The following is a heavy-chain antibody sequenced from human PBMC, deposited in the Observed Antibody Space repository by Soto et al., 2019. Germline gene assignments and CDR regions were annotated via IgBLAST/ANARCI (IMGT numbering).Heavy chain of an antibody. J-gene: IGHJ4*02. Sequence: PGGSLRLYCAASGFTFSSYGMHWVRQAPGKGLEWVAVISYDGSNKYYADSVEGRFTISRDNSKNTLYLQMNSLRAEDTAVYYCAKAYDVLYYFDYWGQGTLVTVYS. CDR1: GFTFSSYG. D-gene: IGHD3-9*01. CDR2: ISYDGSNK. V-gene: IGHV3-30*18. CDR3: AKAYDVLYYFDY.